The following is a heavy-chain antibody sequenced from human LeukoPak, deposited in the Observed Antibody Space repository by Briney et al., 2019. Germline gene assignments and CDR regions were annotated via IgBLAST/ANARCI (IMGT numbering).Heavy chain of an antibody. Sequence: ASVKVSCKASGYTFTSYDINWVRQATGQGLEWMGWMNPNSGNTGYAQKFQGRVTITRNTSISTAYMELSSLRSEDTAAYYCARGRYSGSYYRGYYYYMDVWGKGTTVTVSS. CDR3: ARGRYSGSYYRGYYYYMDV. J-gene: IGHJ6*03. CDR1: GYTFTSYD. CDR2: MNPNSGNT. V-gene: IGHV1-8*03. D-gene: IGHD1-26*01.